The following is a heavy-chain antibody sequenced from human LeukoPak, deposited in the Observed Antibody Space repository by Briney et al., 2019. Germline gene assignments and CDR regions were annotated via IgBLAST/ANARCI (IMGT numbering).Heavy chain of an antibody. CDR1: GGSFSGYY. V-gene: IGHV4-34*01. J-gene: IGHJ3*02. CDR2: INHSGST. CDR3: ARGQGAEYYDFWSGYYTGAFDI. D-gene: IGHD3-3*01. Sequence: SETLSLTCAVYGGSFSGYYWSWIRQPPGKGLEWIGEINHSGSTNYNPSLKSLVTISVDTSKNQFSLKLSSVTAADTAVYYCARGQGAEYYDFWSGYYTGAFDIWGQGTMVTVSS.